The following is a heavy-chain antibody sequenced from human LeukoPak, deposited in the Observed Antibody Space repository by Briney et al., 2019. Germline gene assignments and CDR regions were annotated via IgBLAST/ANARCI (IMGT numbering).Heavy chain of an antibody. CDR3: AKVKEMYSSGSYYFDY. D-gene: IGHD6-19*01. CDR1: GFTFSNYG. V-gene: IGHV3-30*18. Sequence: PGRSLRLSCAASGFTFSNYGMRWVRQAPGKGLEWVAVIPYDGFNPYYADSVKGRFTISRDNSKNTLWLQMNSLRAEDTAVYYCAKVKEMYSSGSYYFDYWGQGTLVTVSS. J-gene: IGHJ4*02. CDR2: IPYDGFNP.